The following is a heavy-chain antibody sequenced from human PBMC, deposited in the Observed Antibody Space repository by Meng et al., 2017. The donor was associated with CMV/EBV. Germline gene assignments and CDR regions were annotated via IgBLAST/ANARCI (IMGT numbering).Heavy chain of an antibody. CDR1: GGSVSSGSYY. Sequence: GSLRLSCIVSGGSVSSGSYYWSWIRQPPGKGLEWIGEINHSGSTNYNPSLKSRVTISVDTSKNQFSLKLSSVTAADTAVYYCARTAMVTRGYPFDYWGQGTLVTVSS. CDR3: ARTAMVTRGYPFDY. V-gene: IGHV4-39*07. CDR2: INHSGST. J-gene: IGHJ4*02. D-gene: IGHD5-18*01.